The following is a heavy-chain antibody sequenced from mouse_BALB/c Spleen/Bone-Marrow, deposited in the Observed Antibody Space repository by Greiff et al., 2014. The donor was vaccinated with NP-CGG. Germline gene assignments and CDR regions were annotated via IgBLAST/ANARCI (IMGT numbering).Heavy chain of an antibody. V-gene: IGHV1-87*01. CDR2: IYPGDGDT. Sequence: QVQLQQSGAELARPGASVKLSCKASGYTFTSYWMQWVKQRPGQGLEWIGAIYPGDGDTRYTQKFKGKATLTADKSSSTAYMQLSSLASEDSAVYYCARFYESAMDYWGQGTSVTVSS. CDR1: GYTFTSYW. CDR3: ARFYESAMDY. D-gene: IGHD2-12*01. J-gene: IGHJ4*01.